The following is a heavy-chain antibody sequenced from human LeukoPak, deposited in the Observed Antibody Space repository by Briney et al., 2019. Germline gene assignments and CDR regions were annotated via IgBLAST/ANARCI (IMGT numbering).Heavy chain of an antibody. Sequence: SQTLSLTCTVSGGSVRRGNYYWTWIRQPAGSGLEWIGRIYTSGTTDYNPSLRTRVTISVDASRNQFSLKVNSVTAADTAVYYCARGTAMVPHGSWGQGTLVTVSS. V-gene: IGHV4-61*02. CDR2: IYTSGTT. J-gene: IGHJ5*02. CDR1: GGSVRRGNYY. CDR3: ARGTAMVPHGS. D-gene: IGHD5-18*01.